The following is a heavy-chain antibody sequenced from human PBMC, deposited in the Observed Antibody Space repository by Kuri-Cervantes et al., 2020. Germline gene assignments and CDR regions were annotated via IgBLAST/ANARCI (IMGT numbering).Heavy chain of an antibody. V-gene: IGHV1-46*01. D-gene: IGHD5-12*01. Sequence: ASVKVSCKASGYTFTSYYMHWVRQAPGQGLEWMGIINPSGGSTSYAQKFQGRVTMTRDTSTSTVCMELSSLRSEDTAMYYCARDGPKSSGGYEHTYYYYGMDVWGQGTTVTVSS. CDR2: INPSGGST. CDR1: GYTFTSYY. CDR3: ARDGPKSSGGYEHTYYYYGMDV. J-gene: IGHJ6*02.